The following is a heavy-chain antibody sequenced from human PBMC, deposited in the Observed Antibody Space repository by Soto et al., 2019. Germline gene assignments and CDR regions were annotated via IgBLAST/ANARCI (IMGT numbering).Heavy chain of an antibody. J-gene: IGHJ6*03. CDR3: GKDLSMIVERDGFSI. CDR1: GFTFRSDV. Sequence: PVWSLRLSCGPYGFTFRSDVMSCFRQAPGQGLEWVSAISGSGGSTYYADSVKGRFTISRDNSKNTLYLQMNSLRAEDTAVYYWGKDLSMIVERDGFSIWGNRSRVTVSS. V-gene: IGHV3-23*01. D-gene: IGHD3-22*01. CDR2: ISGSGGST.